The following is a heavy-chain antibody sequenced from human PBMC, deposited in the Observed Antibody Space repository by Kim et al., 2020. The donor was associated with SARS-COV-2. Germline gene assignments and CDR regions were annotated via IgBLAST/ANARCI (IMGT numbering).Heavy chain of an antibody. CDR3: TRSRPDYDILTGYFY. D-gene: IGHD3-9*01. V-gene: IGHV3-73*01. Sequence: ASVKGRFTISRDDSKNTAYLQMNSLKTEDTAVYYCTRSRPDYDILTGYFYWGQGILVTVSS. J-gene: IGHJ4*02.